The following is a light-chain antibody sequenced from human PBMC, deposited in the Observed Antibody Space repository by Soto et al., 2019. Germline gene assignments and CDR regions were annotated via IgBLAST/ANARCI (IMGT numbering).Light chain of an antibody. Sequence: QSALTQPASVSGSPGQSITISCTGTTSDVGRYNYVSWYQQHPGNAPKLIIYDVSNRPSGVSNRFSGSKSGNTASLTISGLQADAEADYYCNSYSSSSTYVFGTGTQLTVL. CDR3: NSYSSSSTYV. CDR2: DVS. V-gene: IGLV2-14*01. CDR1: TSDVGRYNY. J-gene: IGLJ1*01.